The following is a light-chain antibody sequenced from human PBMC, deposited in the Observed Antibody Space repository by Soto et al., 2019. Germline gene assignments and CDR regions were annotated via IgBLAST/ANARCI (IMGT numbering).Light chain of an antibody. CDR2: GAS. V-gene: IGKV3-15*01. Sequence: ETLMTQSPATLSVSPGERATLSCRASQSVNNNLAWYQQKLGQAPRVLIYGASTRATGIPARFTGSGSGTEFILTITSLQSEDSAVCYCQEYNTWPWTFGQGTKVEFK. CDR1: QSVNNN. CDR3: QEYNTWPWT. J-gene: IGKJ1*01.